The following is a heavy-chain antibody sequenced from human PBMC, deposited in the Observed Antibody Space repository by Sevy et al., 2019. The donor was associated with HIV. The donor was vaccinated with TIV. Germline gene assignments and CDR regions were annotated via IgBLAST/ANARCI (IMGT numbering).Heavy chain of an antibody. CDR2: IKQGGSEK. CDR3: ARGGPLVDAALIPWGMDV. D-gene: IGHD5-18*01. J-gene: IGHJ6*02. CDR1: GFTFSSYW. V-gene: IGHV3-7*01. Sequence: GGSLRLSCAASGFTFSSYWMNWVRQAPGKGLEWVANIKQGGSEKYYVDSVKGRCTLSRDNARNSVSLQMNSRRAEDTAVYYCARGGPLVDAALIPWGMDVWGQGTTVTVSS.